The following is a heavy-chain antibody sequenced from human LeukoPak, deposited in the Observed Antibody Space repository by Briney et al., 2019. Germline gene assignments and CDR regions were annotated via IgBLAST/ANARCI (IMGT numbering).Heavy chain of an antibody. V-gene: IGHV4-4*02. J-gene: IGHJ5*02. CDR1: GDSISSDHW. Sequence: SETLSLTCAVSGDSISSDHWWSWVRQPPGKGLEWIGEIFHSGSTNYNPSLKTRVTISVDTSKNQFSLKLSSVTAADTAVYFCARAYSSSWYFNWFDPWGQGTLVTVSS. CDR2: IFHSGST. D-gene: IGHD6-13*01. CDR3: ARAYSSSWYFNWFDP.